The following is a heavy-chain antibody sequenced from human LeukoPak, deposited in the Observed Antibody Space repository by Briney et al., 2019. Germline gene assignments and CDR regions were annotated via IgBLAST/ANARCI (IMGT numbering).Heavy chain of an antibody. J-gene: IGHJ4*02. CDR1: GFTFSNYS. V-gene: IGHV3-21*01. Sequence: GGSLRLSCAASGFTFSNYSMNWVRQAPGKGLEWVSSISSSSSYIYYADSVKGRFTISRDNAKNSLYLQMNSLRAEDTAVYYCAIDDYGDYEGVEYWGQGTLVTVSS. D-gene: IGHD4-17*01. CDR2: ISSSSSYI. CDR3: AIDDYGDYEGVEY.